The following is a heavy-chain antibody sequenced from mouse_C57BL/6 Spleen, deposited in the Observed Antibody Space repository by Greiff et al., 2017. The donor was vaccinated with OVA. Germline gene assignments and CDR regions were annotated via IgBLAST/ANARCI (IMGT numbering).Heavy chain of an antibody. CDR1: GYTFTSYW. V-gene: IGHV1-52*01. J-gene: IGHJ2*01. CDR2: IDPSDSET. Sequence: VQLQQPGAELVRPGSSVKLSCKASGYTFTSYWMHWVKQRPIQGLEWIGNIDPSDSETHYNQKFKDKATLTVDKSSSTAYMQLSSLTSEDSAVYYCARSDYYRNYFDYWGQGTTLTVSS. CDR3: ARSDYYRNYFDY. D-gene: IGHD1-1*01.